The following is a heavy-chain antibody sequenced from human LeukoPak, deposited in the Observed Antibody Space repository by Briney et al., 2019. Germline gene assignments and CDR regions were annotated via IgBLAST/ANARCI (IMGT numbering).Heavy chain of an antibody. CDR2: TSSDGINR. Sequence: GGSLRLSCAASGFTLSNYDIHWVRQPPGEGLEWVAVTSSDGINRYYIDYAKGRFTISRDKSKNTLYLQMNGLTTEDTALYYCARDRSCSGGACSDAFDIWGQGTMVTVSS. J-gene: IGHJ3*02. V-gene: IGHV3-30*03. D-gene: IGHD2-15*01. CDR1: GFTLSNYD. CDR3: ARDRSCSGGACSDAFDI.